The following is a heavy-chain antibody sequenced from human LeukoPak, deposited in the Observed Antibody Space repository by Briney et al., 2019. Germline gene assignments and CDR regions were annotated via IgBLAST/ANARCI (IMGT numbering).Heavy chain of an antibody. CDR3: AREPYSSFDY. CDR1: GGSISSYY. CDR2: IYYSGST. J-gene: IGHJ4*02. V-gene: IGHV4-59*01. D-gene: IGHD2-15*01. Sequence: PSETLSLTCTVSGGSISSYYWSWIRQPPGKGLEWIGYIYYSGSTNYNPSLKSRVTISVDTSKNQFSLKLSSVTAADTAVYYCAREPYSSFDYWGQGTLVTVSS.